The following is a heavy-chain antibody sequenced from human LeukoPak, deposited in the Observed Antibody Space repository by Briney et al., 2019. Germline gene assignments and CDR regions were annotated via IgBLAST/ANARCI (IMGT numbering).Heavy chain of an antibody. CDR3: ARDQLLSAFDI. J-gene: IGHJ3*02. D-gene: IGHD1-26*01. Sequence: GGSLRLSCAASGFNFRSTWMHWVRQAPGKGLVWVSNIRNDGGTTYGDSVKGRFTISRDNAKNSLYLQMNSLRAEDTAAYYCARDQLLSAFDIWGQGTMVTVSS. CDR1: GFNFRSTW. CDR2: IRNDGGTT. V-gene: IGHV3-74*01.